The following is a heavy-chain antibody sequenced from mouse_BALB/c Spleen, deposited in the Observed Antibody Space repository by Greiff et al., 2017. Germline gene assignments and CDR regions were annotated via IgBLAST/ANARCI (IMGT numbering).Heavy chain of an antibody. J-gene: IGHJ4*01. CDR3: ARERGLYGNYGAMDY. D-gene: IGHD2-1*01. Sequence: EVMLVESGGGLVKPGGSLKLSCAASGFTFSSYTMSWVRQTPEKRLEWVATISSGGSYTYYPDSVKGRFTISRDNAKNTLYLQMSSLKSEDTAMYYCARERGLYGNYGAMDYWGQGTSVTVSS. V-gene: IGHV5-6-4*01. CDR2: ISSGGSYT. CDR1: GFTFSSYT.